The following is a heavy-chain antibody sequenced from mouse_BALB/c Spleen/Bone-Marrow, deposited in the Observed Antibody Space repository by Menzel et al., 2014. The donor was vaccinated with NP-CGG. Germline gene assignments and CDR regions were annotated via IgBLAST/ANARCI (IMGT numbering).Heavy chain of an antibody. V-gene: IGHV1S81*02. D-gene: IGHD1-1*02. CDR1: GYTFTSYW. CDR3: ARGGGSYYAMDY. J-gene: IGHJ4*01. CDR2: INPSNGRT. Sequence: LQESGAELVKPGASVKLSCKASGYTFTSYWMHWVKQRPGQGLEWIGEINPSNGRTNYNERFKSKATLTVDKSSSTAYMQLSSLTSEDSAVYYCARGGGSYYAMDYWSQGTSVTVSS.